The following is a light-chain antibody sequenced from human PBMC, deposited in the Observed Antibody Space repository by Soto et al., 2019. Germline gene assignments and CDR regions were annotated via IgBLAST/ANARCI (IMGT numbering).Light chain of an antibody. J-gene: IGLJ3*02. CDR3: QAYDYSLTASV. V-gene: IGLV1-44*01. Sequence: QSVLTQPPSASGTPGQRVTISCSGSSSNVGGNPVNWYQHVPTTAPKLLIYTNTQRPSGVPDRFSGSKSGTSASLAISGLQSEDEADYYCQAYDYSLTASVFGGGTKLTVL. CDR1: SSNVGGNP. CDR2: TNT.